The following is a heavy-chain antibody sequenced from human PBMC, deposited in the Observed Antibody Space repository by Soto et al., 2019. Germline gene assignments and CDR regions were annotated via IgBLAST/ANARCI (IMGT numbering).Heavy chain of an antibody. Sequence: QLQLQESGPGLVKPSETLSLTCTVSGASISSSSYYWGWMRQPPGNGLEWIGSISSSGSTYYNPSPKSRVIITVDIGKHQFSLELSSVTGAGTAVYYCASRTLYCSGGNCPSDYWGQGTLVTVSS. D-gene: IGHD2-15*01. CDR3: ASRTLYCSGGNCPSDY. CDR1: GASISSSSYY. CDR2: ISSSGST. V-gene: IGHV4-39*01. J-gene: IGHJ4*01.